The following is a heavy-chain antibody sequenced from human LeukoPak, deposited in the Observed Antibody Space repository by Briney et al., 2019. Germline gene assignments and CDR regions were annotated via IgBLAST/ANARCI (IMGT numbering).Heavy chain of an antibody. J-gene: IGHJ2*01. Sequence: PTGVSLRLSCAASGFTFDDYGMSWVRQAPGKGLEWVSGINWNGGSTGYADSVKGRFTISRDNAKNSLYLQMNSLRAEDTALYYCARDPAKNYDDYGYWYFDLWGRGTLVTVSS. CDR3: ARDPAKNYDDYGYWYFDL. CDR2: INWNGGST. D-gene: IGHD4-17*01. CDR1: GFTFDDYG. V-gene: IGHV3-20*04.